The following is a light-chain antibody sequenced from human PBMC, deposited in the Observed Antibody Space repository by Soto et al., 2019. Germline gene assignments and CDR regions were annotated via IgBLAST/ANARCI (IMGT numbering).Light chain of an antibody. V-gene: IGLV8-61*01. CDR1: SGSVSTSYY. Sequence: QAVVNQEPSFSVSPGRTVTLTCGLSSGSVSTSYYPSWYQQTPGQAPRTLIYSTNTRSSGVPDRFSGSILGNKAALTITGAQADDEADYYCALYMGSGIWVFGGGTQLTVL. CDR3: ALYMGSGIWV. J-gene: IGLJ3*02. CDR2: STN.